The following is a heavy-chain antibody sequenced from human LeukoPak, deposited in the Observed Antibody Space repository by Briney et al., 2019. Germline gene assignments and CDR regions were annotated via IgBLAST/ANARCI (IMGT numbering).Heavy chain of an antibody. D-gene: IGHD2-15*01. CDR2: VYYSGST. CDR1: GGSVSGYY. Sequence: PSETLSLTCVVSGGSVSGYYWGWIRQPPGRGLEWVGYVYYSGSTNYNPSFKSRITISVDTSRNQFSLQLSSVTAADTAVYYCARIHRYCSGGACYVLDNWGQGTLVAVSS. V-gene: IGHV4-59*02. J-gene: IGHJ4*02. CDR3: ARIHRYCSGGACYVLDN.